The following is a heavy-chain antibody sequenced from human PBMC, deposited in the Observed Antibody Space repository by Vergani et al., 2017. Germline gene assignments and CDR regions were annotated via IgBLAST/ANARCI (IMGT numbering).Heavy chain of an antibody. V-gene: IGHV3-21*04. J-gene: IGHJ3*02. CDR2: ISSSSSYI. CDR3: AKKGANAFDI. CDR1: GFTFSSYS. Sequence: EVQLVESGGGLVKPGGSLRLSCAASGFTFSSYSMNWVRQAPGKGLEWVSSISSSSSYIYYADSVKGRFTISRDNAKNTLYLQMNSLRAEDTALYYCAKKGANAFDIWGQGTMVTVSS.